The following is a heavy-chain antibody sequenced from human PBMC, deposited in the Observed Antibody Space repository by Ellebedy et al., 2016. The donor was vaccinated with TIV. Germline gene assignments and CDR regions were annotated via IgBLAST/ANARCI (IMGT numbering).Heavy chain of an antibody. V-gene: IGHV1-18*01. CDR3: ATSRALFSSGYYAYFDF. D-gene: IGHD3-22*01. Sequence: AASVKVSCKASGYTFTSYGISWVRQAPGQGLEWMGWISAYSGNTNYAQKLQGRVTMTTDTSTSTAYMELRSLRSDDTAVYYCATSRALFSSGYYAYFDFWGQGTLVSVSS. CDR2: ISAYSGNT. J-gene: IGHJ4*02. CDR1: GYTFTSYG.